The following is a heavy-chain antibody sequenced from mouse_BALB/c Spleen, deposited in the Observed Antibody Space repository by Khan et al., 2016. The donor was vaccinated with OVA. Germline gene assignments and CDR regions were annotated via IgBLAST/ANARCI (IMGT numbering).Heavy chain of an antibody. D-gene: IGHD1-1*02. V-gene: IGHV5-4*02. CDR2: ISDGGSST. Sequence: EVELVESGGGLVKPGGSLKLSCAASGFTFSDYYMYWVRQTPEKRLEWVANISDGGSSTSYPDSVKGRFTISRDNAKNNLYLQMSGLKSDDTAIYYCSRAGYGGFAYWGQGTLVTVSA. J-gene: IGHJ3*01. CDR3: SRAGYGGFAY. CDR1: GFTFSDYY.